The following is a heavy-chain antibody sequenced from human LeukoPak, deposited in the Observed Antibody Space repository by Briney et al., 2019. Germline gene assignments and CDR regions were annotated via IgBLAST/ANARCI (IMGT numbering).Heavy chain of an antibody. Sequence: AASVKVSCKASGYTFTSYGISWVRQAPGQGLEWMGWVFPRNGGTNYAQSFQGRVSMTSDTSISTAYMELTRLTSDDTALYTCVTIEGGKGTDWGQGTLVTVSS. V-gene: IGHV1-2*02. CDR2: VFPRNGGT. J-gene: IGHJ4*02. CDR3: VTIEGGKGTD. D-gene: IGHD3-16*01. CDR1: GYTFTSYG.